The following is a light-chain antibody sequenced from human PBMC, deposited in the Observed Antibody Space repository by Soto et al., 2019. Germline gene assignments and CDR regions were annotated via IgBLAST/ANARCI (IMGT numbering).Light chain of an antibody. V-gene: IGKV3-11*01. CDR3: QQRSNGPLAT. Sequence: EIVLTQSPATLSLSPGERATLSCRASQSVSSYLAWYQQKPGQAPRLLIYDASNRATGIPARFSGSGSGTAYSPTISSREPADFAVYYCQQRSNGPLATFGQGTKVEIK. CDR2: DAS. J-gene: IGKJ1*01. CDR1: QSVSSY.